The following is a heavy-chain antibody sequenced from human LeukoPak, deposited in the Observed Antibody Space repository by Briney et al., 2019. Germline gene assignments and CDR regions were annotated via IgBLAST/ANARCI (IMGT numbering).Heavy chain of an antibody. D-gene: IGHD6-6*01. Sequence: PSENLSLTCTVSGGSISSSSYYWGWIRQPPGKGLEWIGSIYYSGSTYYSPSLKSRVTISVDTSKNQFSLKLSSVTAADTAVYYCASIAASYEGNFDYWGQGTLVTVSS. CDR1: GGSISSSSYY. V-gene: IGHV4-39*07. CDR3: ASIAASYEGNFDY. J-gene: IGHJ4*02. CDR2: IYYSGST.